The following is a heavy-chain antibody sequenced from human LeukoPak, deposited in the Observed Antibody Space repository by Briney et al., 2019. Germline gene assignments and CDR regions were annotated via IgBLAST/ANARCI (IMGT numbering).Heavy chain of an antibody. CDR2: IYYSGST. CDR3: ARVGLQWDYYDSSGPLDY. D-gene: IGHD3-22*01. V-gene: IGHV4-30-4*08. CDR1: GGSISSSSYY. Sequence: PSETLSLTCTVSGGSISSSSYYWGWIRQPPGKGLEWIGYIYYSGSTYYNPSLKSRVTISVDTSKNQFSLKLSSVTAADTAVYYCARVGLQWDYYDSSGPLDYWGQGTLVTVSS. J-gene: IGHJ4*02.